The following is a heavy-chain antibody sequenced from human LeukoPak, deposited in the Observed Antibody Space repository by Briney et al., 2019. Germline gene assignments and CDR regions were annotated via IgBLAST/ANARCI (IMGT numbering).Heavy chain of an antibody. CDR2: ISGSGGST. CDR3: AKGAYDSSGYYWADAFDI. V-gene: IGHV3-23*01. CDR1: GFTFSSYA. Sequence: GGSLRLSCAASGFTFSSYAMSWVRQAPGKGLEWVSAISGSGGSTYYADSVKGRFTISRDNSKNTLYLQMNSLRAEDTAVHYCAKGAYDSSGYYWADAFDIWGQGTMVTVSS. J-gene: IGHJ3*02. D-gene: IGHD3-22*01.